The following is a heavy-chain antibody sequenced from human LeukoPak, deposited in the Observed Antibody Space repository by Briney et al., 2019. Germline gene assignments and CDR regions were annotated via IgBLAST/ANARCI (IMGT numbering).Heavy chain of an antibody. CDR3: AREFDYGDYGYYYGMDV. J-gene: IGHJ6*02. Sequence: ATVKVSCKASGGTFSSYAISWVRQAPGQGLEWMGRIIPILGIANYAQKLQGRVTMTTDTSTSTAYMELRSLRSDDTAVYYCAREFDYGDYGYYYGMDVWGQGTTVTVSS. D-gene: IGHD4-17*01. V-gene: IGHV1-69*04. CDR1: GGTFSSYA. CDR2: IIPILGIA.